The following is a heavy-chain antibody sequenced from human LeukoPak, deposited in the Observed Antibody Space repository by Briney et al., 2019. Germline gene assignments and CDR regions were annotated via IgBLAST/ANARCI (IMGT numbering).Heavy chain of an antibody. V-gene: IGHV4-34*01. CDR3: ARGPSASRIAATFYFDH. CDR1: GGSFSGYY. J-gene: IGHJ4*02. D-gene: IGHD6-13*01. Sequence: SETLSLTSAVFGGSFSGYYWSWIRQPPGKGLEWIGEINHSGSTNYNPSLKSRVTISVDTSKNQFSLKLSSVTAADTAVYYCARGPSASRIAATFYFDHWGQGTLVTVSS. CDR2: INHSGST.